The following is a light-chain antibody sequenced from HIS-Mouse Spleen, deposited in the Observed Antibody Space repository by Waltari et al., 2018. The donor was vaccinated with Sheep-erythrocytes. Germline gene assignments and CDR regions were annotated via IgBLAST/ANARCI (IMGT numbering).Light chain of an antibody. J-gene: IGLJ3*02. CDR2: EVS. CDR3: CSYAGSNNWV. V-gene: IGLV2-8*01. Sequence: QSALTQPASVSGSPGQSITISCTGTSSDVGGYNYVSWYQQHPGKAPKLMIYEVSNRPSGVPDRFSGSKSGNTASLTISGLQAEDEADYYCCSYAGSNNWVFGGGTKLTVL. CDR1: SSDVGGYNY.